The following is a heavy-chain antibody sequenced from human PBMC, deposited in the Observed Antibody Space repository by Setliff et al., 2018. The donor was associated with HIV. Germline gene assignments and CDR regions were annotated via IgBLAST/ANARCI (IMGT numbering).Heavy chain of an antibody. Sequence: RASVKVSCKASGDTFSNYAISWVRQAPGQGLEWMGGIIPIFGTASHAQKFQGRVTITTDESTSTAYMELSSLRFEDTAMYYCARESEGYYDSSGYLDHWGQGTLVTVSS. CDR2: IIPIFGTA. J-gene: IGHJ4*02. D-gene: IGHD3-22*01. CDR3: ARESEGYYDSSGYLDH. CDR1: GDTFSNYA. V-gene: IGHV1-69*05.